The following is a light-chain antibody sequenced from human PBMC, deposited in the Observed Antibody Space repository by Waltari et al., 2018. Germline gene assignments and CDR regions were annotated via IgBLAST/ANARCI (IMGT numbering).Light chain of an antibody. J-gene: IGLJ1*01. Sequence: QSALTQPASVSGSPGQSITISCTGTSSDVGGYNYVSWYQQHPGKAPKLMIYEVSNRPSGVSNRFSGSRSGHTASLTISGLQAEDEADYYCSSYISSSTLDVFGTGTKVTVL. V-gene: IGLV2-14*01. CDR3: SSYISSSTLDV. CDR1: SSDVGGYNY. CDR2: EVS.